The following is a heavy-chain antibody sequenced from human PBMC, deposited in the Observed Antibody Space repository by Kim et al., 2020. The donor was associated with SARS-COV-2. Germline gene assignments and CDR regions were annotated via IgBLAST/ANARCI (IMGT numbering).Heavy chain of an antibody. D-gene: IGHD6-19*01. Sequence: YFNPSLKSRLIISVDTCNNQFSLHLSSVSAADTAVYYCARLAVAGKSIDYWGQETLVTVSS. J-gene: IGHJ4*02. CDR3: ARLAVAGKSIDY. V-gene: IGHV4-39*01.